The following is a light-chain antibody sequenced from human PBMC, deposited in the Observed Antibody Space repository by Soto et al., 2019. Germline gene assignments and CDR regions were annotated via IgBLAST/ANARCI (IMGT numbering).Light chain of an antibody. J-gene: IGKJ1*01. CDR2: GAS. Sequence: EIVMTQSPVTLSLYPGERATLSCRAGQSVSSNLAWYQQKPGQSPRLLIYGASTRATGIPASFTGSGSGTEFTLTISRLEPEDFAVYYCQQYGSSPRTFGQGTKVDIK. V-gene: IGKV3-20*01. CDR1: QSVSSN. CDR3: QQYGSSPRT.